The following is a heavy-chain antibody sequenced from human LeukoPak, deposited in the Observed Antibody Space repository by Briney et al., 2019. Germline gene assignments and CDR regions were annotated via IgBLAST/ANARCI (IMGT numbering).Heavy chain of an antibody. CDR1: GGSFSGYY. D-gene: IGHD2-2*02. CDR3: ARGRTLDYCSSTSCYTRWFDP. Sequence: SETLSLTCAVYGGSFSGYYWGWIRQPPGKGLEWIGEINHSGSTNYNPSLKSRVTISVDTSKNQFSLKLSSVTAADTAVYYCARGRTLDYCSSTSCYTRWFDPWGQGTLVTVSS. CDR2: INHSGST. V-gene: IGHV4-34*01. J-gene: IGHJ5*02.